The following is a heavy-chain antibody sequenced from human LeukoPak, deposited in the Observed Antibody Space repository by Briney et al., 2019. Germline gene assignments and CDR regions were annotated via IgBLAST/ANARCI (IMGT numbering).Heavy chain of an antibody. CDR2: IYNSGNT. Sequence: SETLSLTCTVSDGAISGGGYYWTWIRQHPGKGLEWIGYIYNSGNTYYNPSLKSRVAISVDTSKNQFSLKLNSVTAADTAVYYCARVAPYGDYTAIRYYFVYWGQGTLVTVSS. V-gene: IGHV4-31*03. CDR1: DGAISGGGYY. CDR3: ARVAPYGDYTAIRYYFVY. D-gene: IGHD4-17*01. J-gene: IGHJ4*02.